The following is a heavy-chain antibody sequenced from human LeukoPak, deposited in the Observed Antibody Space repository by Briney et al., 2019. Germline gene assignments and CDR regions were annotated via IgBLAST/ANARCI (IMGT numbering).Heavy chain of an antibody. Sequence: PGGSLRLSCAASGFTFDDYGMSWVRQAPGKGLEWVSGINWNGGSTGYVDSVKGRFTISRDNAKNTLYLQMNSLRAEDTAVYYCTRRAAALDAFDIWGQGTMVTVSS. V-gene: IGHV3-20*04. CDR3: TRRAAALDAFDI. J-gene: IGHJ3*02. D-gene: IGHD6-13*01. CDR2: INWNGGST. CDR1: GFTFDDYG.